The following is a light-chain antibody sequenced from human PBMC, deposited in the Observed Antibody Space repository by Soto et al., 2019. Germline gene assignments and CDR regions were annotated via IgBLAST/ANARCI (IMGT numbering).Light chain of an antibody. CDR2: TDY. Sequence: QSVLTQPPSASGTPGQRVIISCSGSNSNIGTYTVNWYQQLPGTAPKLLIYTDYQRPSGVPDRFSGSRSGTSASLAISGLQSEDEADYYCASWDDSLSGGVFGGGTKLTVI. J-gene: IGLJ3*02. CDR3: ASWDDSLSGGV. CDR1: NSNIGTYT. V-gene: IGLV1-44*01.